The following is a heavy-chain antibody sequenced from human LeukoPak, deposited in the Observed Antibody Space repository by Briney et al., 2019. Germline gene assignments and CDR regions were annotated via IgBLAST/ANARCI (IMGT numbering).Heavy chain of an antibody. CDR3: ARVVLYSSGWGSDY. CDR2: INHSGST. J-gene: IGHJ4*02. V-gene: IGHV4-34*01. Sequence: SETLSLTCAVYGGSFSGYYWSWIRQPPGKGLEWIGEINHSGSTNYNPSLKSRVTISVDTSKNQFSLKLSSVTAADTAVYYCARVVLYSSGWGSDYWGQGTLVTVSS. D-gene: IGHD6-19*01. CDR1: GGSFSGYY.